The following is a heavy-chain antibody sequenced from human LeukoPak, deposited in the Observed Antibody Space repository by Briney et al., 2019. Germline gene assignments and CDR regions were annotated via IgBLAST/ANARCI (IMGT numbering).Heavy chain of an antibody. J-gene: IGHJ6*03. D-gene: IGHD3-10*01. Sequence: PSQTLSLTCTVSGGSISSGSYYWRWLRQPAGKGLEWIGRIYTSGSTNYNPSLKSRVTLSVDTSKNQFSLKLSSVTAADTAVYYCARAGINYGSGSYSYYYYMDVWGKGTTVTVSS. V-gene: IGHV4-61*02. CDR3: ARAGINYGSGSYSYYYYMDV. CDR1: GGSISSGSYY. CDR2: IYTSGST.